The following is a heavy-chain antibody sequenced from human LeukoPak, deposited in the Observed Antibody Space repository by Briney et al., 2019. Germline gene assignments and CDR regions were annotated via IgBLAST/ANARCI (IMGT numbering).Heavy chain of an antibody. Sequence: GGSLRLSCVASGFSFRNYGMHWVRQATGKGLEWVSFIWSDENNIMYGDSVKGRFTISRDNSNNTLYLQMDSLRPEDTGVYYCAKDPGASVPGFYMDVWGKGTAVIASS. CDR1: GFSFRNYG. CDR2: IWSDENNI. CDR3: AKDPGASVPGFYMDV. V-gene: IGHV3-30*02. D-gene: IGHD2-8*02. J-gene: IGHJ6*03.